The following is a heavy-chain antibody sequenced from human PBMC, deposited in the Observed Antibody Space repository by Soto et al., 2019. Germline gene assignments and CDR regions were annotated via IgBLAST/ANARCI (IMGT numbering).Heavy chain of an antibody. D-gene: IGHD2-8*01. J-gene: IGHJ5*02. CDR3: AKKAGLVSLYPPEFDP. V-gene: IGHV3-23*01. CDR1: GLTVSSYA. CDR2: ISGSDGST. Sequence: LRLSCATSGLTVSSYAMSWVRQATGKGLEWVPVISGSDGSTYYADSVKARFTISRDNSKNTLFLQMNSLRGEDTAVYYCAKKAGLVSLYPPEFDPRGQGTLVTSPQ.